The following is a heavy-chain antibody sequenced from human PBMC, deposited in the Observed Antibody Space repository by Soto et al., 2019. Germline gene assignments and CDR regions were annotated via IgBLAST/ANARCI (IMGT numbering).Heavy chain of an antibody. CDR1: GYTFTSYG. CDR2: ISAYNGNT. J-gene: IGHJ4*02. D-gene: IGHD5-18*01. Sequence: QVPLVQSGAEVKKPGASVKVSCKASGYTFTSYGITWVRQAPGQGLEWRGWISAYNGNTNYAQKLQGRVTMTTDTSTSTAYMELSSLRSEDTAVYYCARDARVVTARHIDYWGQGTLVTVSS. V-gene: IGHV1-18*04. CDR3: ARDARVVTARHIDY.